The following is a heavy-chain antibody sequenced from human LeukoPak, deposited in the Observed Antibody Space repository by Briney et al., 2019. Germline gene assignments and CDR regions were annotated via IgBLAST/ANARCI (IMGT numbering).Heavy chain of an antibody. J-gene: IGHJ4*02. CDR3: VGGSGY. D-gene: IGHD5-12*01. CDR2: IKQDGSEK. CDR1: GFTFSSYW. Sequence: PGGSLRPSCVASGFTFSSYWMNWVRQAPGKGLEWVANIKQDGSEKYYVDSVKGRFTISRDNAKNSLYLQMNSLRAEDTAIYYCVGGSGYWGQGTLVTVSS. V-gene: IGHV3-7*01.